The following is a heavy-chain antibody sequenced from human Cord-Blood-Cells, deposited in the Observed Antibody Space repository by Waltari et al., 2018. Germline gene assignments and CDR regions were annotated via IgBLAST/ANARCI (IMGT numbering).Heavy chain of an antibody. D-gene: IGHD1-7*01. J-gene: IGHJ4*02. CDR1: GFTFSNAW. CDR3: TTEGLELLY. Sequence: EVQLVESGGGLVKPGGSLRLSCAASGFTFSNAWMSWVRQAPGKGLEWVGRIKRKTDGGTTDYAAPVKGRFTISRDDSKNTLYLQMNSLKTEDTAVYYCTTEGLELLYWGQGTLVTVSS. CDR2: IKRKTDGGTT. V-gene: IGHV3-15*01.